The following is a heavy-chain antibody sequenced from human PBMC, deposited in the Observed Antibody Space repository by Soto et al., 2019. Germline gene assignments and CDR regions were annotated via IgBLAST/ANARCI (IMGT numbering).Heavy chain of an antibody. D-gene: IGHD2-2*03. CDR1: VGSISSCYYD. Sequence: SETRWRSCSFSVGSISSCYYDLSLIRQPPGKCLEWIGNIYYSGNTYYNPSLRSRLMISIDTSKSQFSLKVGSVTAADTAVYYCASSWIYGMEARGQAHTVNVS. V-gene: IGHV4-30-4*01. CDR2: IYYSGNT. J-gene: IGHJ6*01. CDR3: ASSWIYGMEA.